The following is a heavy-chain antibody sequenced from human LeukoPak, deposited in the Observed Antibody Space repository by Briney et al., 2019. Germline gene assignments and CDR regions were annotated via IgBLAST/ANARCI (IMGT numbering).Heavy chain of an antibody. CDR2: IHTSGST. V-gene: IGHV4-4*07. CDR3: ARRRGYGDLNWFDP. Sequence: SETLSLTCTVSGGSISRYYWSWIRQPAGKGLEWIGRIHTSGSTNYNPSLKSRVTISVDTSKNQFSLKLSSVTAADTAIYYCARRRGYGDLNWFDPWGQGTLVTVSS. D-gene: IGHD4-17*01. CDR1: GGSISRYY. J-gene: IGHJ5*02.